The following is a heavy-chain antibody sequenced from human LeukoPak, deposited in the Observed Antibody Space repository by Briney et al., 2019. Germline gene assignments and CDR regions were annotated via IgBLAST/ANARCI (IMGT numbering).Heavy chain of an antibody. CDR1: GFTFSAYA. CDR2: IGTAGDT. CDR3: GRRGQGSLDY. Sequence: GGSLRLSCAASGFTFSAYAMHWVRHPTGRGLEWVSAIGTAGDTYYPGSVKGRFTTSRDDAKNSLYLIMNSLRVEDTAVYYCGRRGQGSLDYWGQGTLVTVSS. D-gene: IGHD1-26*01. V-gene: IGHV3-13*01. J-gene: IGHJ4*02.